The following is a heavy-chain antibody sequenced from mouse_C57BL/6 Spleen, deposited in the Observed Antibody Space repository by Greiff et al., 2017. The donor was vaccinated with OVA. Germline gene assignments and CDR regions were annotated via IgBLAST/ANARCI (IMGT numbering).Heavy chain of an antibody. J-gene: IGHJ3*01. CDR3: ARSPQATVPFAD. V-gene: IGHV1-59*01. D-gene: IGHD3-2*02. Sequence: QVQLQQPGAELVRPGTSVKLSCKASGYTFTSYWMHWVKQRPGQGLEWIGVIDPSDSYTTYNQKFKGQATLTVDTSTSTDYMQLSSLTSEDSAVYYCARSPQATVPFADWGQGTLVTVSA. CDR1: GYTFTSYW. CDR2: IDPSDSYT.